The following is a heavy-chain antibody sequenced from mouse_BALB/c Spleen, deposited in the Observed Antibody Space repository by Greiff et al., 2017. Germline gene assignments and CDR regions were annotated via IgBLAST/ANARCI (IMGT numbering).Heavy chain of an antibody. Sequence: EVHLVESGGGLVQPGGSRKLSCAASGFTFSSFGMHWVRQAPEKGLEWVAYISSGSSTIYYADTVKGRFTISRDNPKNTLFLEMTSLRSEDTAMYYCAREGAIYYGNYIDYWGQGTTLTVSS. CDR2: ISSGSSTI. CDR3: AREGAIYYGNYIDY. CDR1: GFTFSSFG. J-gene: IGHJ2*01. V-gene: IGHV5-17*02. D-gene: IGHD2-1*01.